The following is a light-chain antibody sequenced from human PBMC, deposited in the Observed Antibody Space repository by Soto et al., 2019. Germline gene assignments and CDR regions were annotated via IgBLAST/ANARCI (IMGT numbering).Light chain of an antibody. CDR3: HACNTLWI. J-gene: IGKJ2*04. Sequence: DIQMTQSPSTLSASVGDRVTITCRASQTISSWLAWYQQKPGKAPKLLIYDVSSLESGVPSRFSGSGSGTEISLYIRSVKTDDFATYCCHACNTLWIFG. CDR1: QTISSW. V-gene: IGKV1-5*01. CDR2: DVS.